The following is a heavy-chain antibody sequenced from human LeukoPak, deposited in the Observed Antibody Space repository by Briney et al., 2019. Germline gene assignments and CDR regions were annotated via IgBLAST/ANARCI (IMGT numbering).Heavy chain of an antibody. V-gene: IGHV3-23*01. CDR2: ISGSGGST. CDR3: AKPSWGFGELLSD. J-gene: IGHJ4*02. D-gene: IGHD3-10*01. Sequence: PGGSLRLSCAASGFTLSSYAMSWVRQAPGKGLEWVSAISGSGGSTYYADSVKGRFTISRDNSKNTLYLQMNSLRAEDTAVYYCAKPSWGFGELLSDWGQGTLVTVSS. CDR1: GFTLSSYA.